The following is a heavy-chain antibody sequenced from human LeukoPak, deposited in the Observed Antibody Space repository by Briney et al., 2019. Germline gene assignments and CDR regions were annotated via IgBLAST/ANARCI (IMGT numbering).Heavy chain of an antibody. CDR1: GGFISSGHW. V-gene: IGHV4-4*02. CDR2: VFHSGST. Sequence: SGTLSLTCAVSGGFISSGHWWSWVRQSPGKGLEWIGEVFHSGSTNYNPSLESRVTMSVDTSKNQFSLKLSSVTAADTAVYYCARVSLVRGAPDYYFDYWGQGTLVTVSS. D-gene: IGHD3-10*01. CDR3: ARVSLVRGAPDYYFDY. J-gene: IGHJ4*02.